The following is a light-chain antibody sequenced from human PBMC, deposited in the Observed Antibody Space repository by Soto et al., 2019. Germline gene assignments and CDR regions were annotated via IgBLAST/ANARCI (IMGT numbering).Light chain of an antibody. J-gene: IGKJ1*01. Sequence: EIVMTQSPATLSVSPGGRATLSCRASQSISGTLAWYQQTPGQAPRLLIYGASTRATSFPARFSGSGSGTEFTLTISSLQSEDFAVYDCQQYNNWPWTFGQGTKVDIK. V-gene: IGKV3D-15*01. CDR3: QQYNNWPWT. CDR1: QSISGT. CDR2: GAS.